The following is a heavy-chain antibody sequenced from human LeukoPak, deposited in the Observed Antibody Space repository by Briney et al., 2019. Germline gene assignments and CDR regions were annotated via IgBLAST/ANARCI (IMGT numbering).Heavy chain of an antibody. Sequence: PSETLSLTCTVSGGSISSYYWSWIRQSPGKGREWIGYIYDSGSTIYNPSPRSRVTISVDTSKTQFSLRLSSVTAADTAVYYCKRSGGNSALYWGQGTLVTASS. D-gene: IGHD4-23*01. CDR2: IYDSGST. CDR3: KRSGGNSALY. J-gene: IGHJ4*02. CDR1: GGSISSYY. V-gene: IGHV4-59*01.